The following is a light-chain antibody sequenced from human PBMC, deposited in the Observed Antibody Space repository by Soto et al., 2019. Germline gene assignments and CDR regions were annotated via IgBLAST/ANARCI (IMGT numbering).Light chain of an antibody. CDR2: AAS. Sequence: DIQMTQSPSSLSASVGDRVTITCRASQGISNYLAWYQQKPGKVPKLLIYAASTLQSGVPSRFSGGGSGTDVTLTISSRQHEDVATYYCHKYNSAPFTFGPGTKVDIK. CDR1: QGISNY. J-gene: IGKJ3*01. V-gene: IGKV1-27*01. CDR3: HKYNSAPFT.